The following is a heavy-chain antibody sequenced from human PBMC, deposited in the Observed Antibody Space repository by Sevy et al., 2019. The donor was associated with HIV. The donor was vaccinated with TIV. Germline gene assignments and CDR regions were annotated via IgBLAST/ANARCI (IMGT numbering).Heavy chain of an antibody. CDR1: GFTVSSNY. V-gene: IGHV3-53*01. CDR2: IYSGGST. D-gene: IGHD6-19*01. CDR3: ARARGSSGWYVFDY. J-gene: IGHJ4*02. Sequence: GGSLRLSCAASGFTVSSNYMSWVRQAPGKGLEWVSVIYSGGSTYYADSVKGGFTISRDNSKNTLYLQMNSLRAEDTAVYYCARARGSSGWYVFDYWGQGTLVTVSS.